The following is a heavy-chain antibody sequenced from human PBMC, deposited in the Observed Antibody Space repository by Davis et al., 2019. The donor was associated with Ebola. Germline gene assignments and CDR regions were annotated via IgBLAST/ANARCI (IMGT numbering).Heavy chain of an antibody. CDR1: GYTFTGYY. Sequence: ASVKVSCKASGYTFTGYYMHWVRQAPGQGLEWMGWINPNSGGTNYAQKFQGRVTMTRDTSISTAYMELSRLRSDDTAVYYCATAHSSSSSYYYYYGMDVWGQGTTVTVSS. CDR3: ATAHSSSSSYYYYYGMDV. D-gene: IGHD6-6*01. V-gene: IGHV1-2*02. J-gene: IGHJ6*02. CDR2: INPNSGGT.